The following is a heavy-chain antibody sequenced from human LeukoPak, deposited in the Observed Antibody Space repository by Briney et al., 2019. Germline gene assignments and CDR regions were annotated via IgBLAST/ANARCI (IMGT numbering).Heavy chain of an antibody. D-gene: IGHD1-26*01. CDR2: INHSGST. CDR1: GGSFSGYY. V-gene: IGHV4-34*01. Sequence: SETLSLTCAVYGGSFSGYYWSWIRQPPGKGLEWIGEINHSGSTNYNPSLKSRVTISVDTSKNQFSLKLSSVTAADTAAYYCARGLSGSYSTGYYYYYIDVWGKGTTVTVSS. CDR3: ARGLSGSYSTGYYYYYIDV. J-gene: IGHJ6*03.